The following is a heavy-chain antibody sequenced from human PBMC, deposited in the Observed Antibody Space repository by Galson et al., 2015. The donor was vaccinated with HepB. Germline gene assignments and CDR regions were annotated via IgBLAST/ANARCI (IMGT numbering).Heavy chain of an antibody. V-gene: IGHV3-11*06. D-gene: IGHD3-22*01. CDR1: GFTFSDYY. CDR2: ISSSSSYT. CDR3: ARYPFNYYDSSGYGDY. J-gene: IGHJ4*02. Sequence: SLRLSCAASGFTFSDYYMSWIRQAPGKGLEWVSYISSSSSYTNYADSVKGRFAISRDNAKNSLYLQMNSLRAEDTAVYYCARYPFNYYDSSGYGDYWGQGTLVTVSS.